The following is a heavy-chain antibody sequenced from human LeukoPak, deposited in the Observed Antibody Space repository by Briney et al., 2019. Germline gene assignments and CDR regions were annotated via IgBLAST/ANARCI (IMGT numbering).Heavy chain of an antibody. V-gene: IGHV3-30-3*01. J-gene: IGHJ4*02. D-gene: IGHD3-22*01. Sequence: GGSLRLSCAASGFTVSSHYVSWVRQAPGKGLEWVAVISYDGSNKYYADSVKGRFTISRDNSKNTLYLQMNSLRAEDTAVYYCAREVYDSSGYYEFDYWGQGTLVTVSS. CDR3: AREVYDSSGYYEFDY. CDR1: GFTVSSHY. CDR2: ISYDGSNK.